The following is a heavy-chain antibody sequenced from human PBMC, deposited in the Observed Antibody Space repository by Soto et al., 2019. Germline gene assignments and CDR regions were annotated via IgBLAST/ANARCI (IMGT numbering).Heavy chain of an antibody. CDR1: GFTFSSYG. Sequence: GGSLRLSCAASGFTFSSYGMHWVRQAPGKGLEWVAVISYDGSNKYYADSVKGRFTISRDNSKNTLYLQMNSLRAEDTAVYYCAKDAPHYYDSSGYYYPDYWGQGTLVTVSS. V-gene: IGHV3-30*18. J-gene: IGHJ4*02. D-gene: IGHD3-22*01. CDR3: AKDAPHYYDSSGYYYPDY. CDR2: ISYDGSNK.